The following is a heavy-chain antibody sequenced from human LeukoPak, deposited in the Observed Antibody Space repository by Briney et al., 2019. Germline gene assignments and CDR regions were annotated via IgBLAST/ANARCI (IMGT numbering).Heavy chain of an antibody. D-gene: IGHD1-7*01. Sequence: GGTLRLSCAVSGFSFSSQGMHWGCQAPRPGKKREAVISIDGVYKYFADSVKGRFIISRDNSENTLYLQMNSRRRDDTAVYYCMLGTTRGEYFQHWGQGTLVTV. CDR3: MLGTTRGEYFQH. J-gene: IGHJ1*01. CDR2: ISIDGVYK. V-gene: IGHV3-30*03. CDR1: GFSFSSQG.